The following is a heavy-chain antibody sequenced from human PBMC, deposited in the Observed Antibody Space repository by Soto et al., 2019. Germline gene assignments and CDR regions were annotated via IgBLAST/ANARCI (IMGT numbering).Heavy chain of an antibody. J-gene: IGHJ4*02. Sequence: RGSLRLSCAASGFTFTRYSRNWVRQDPGKGLEWVSSISSTTNYIYYGDSMKGRFTISRDNAKNSLYLEMNSLRAEDTAVYYCARESEDLTSNFDYWGQGTLVTVSS. CDR3: ARESEDLTSNFDY. CDR2: ISSTTNYI. V-gene: IGHV3-21*06. CDR1: GFTFTRYS.